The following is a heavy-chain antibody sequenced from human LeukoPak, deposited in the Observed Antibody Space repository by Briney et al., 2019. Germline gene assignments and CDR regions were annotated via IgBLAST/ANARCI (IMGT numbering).Heavy chain of an antibody. CDR3: ARQENYYDSSGYYSFDY. CDR2: IYPGDSDT. J-gene: IGHJ4*02. Sequence: GESLKTSCKGSGYSFTSYWIGWVRQMPGKGREWMGIIYPGDSDTRYSPSFQGQVTISADKSISTAYLQWSSLKASDTAMYYCARQENYYDSSGYYSFDYWGQGTLVTVSS. V-gene: IGHV5-51*01. CDR1: GYSFTSYW. D-gene: IGHD3-22*01.